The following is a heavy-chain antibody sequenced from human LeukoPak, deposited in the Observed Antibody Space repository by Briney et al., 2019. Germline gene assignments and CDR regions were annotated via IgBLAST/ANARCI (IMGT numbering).Heavy chain of an antibody. CDR3: ARSHSSSWYHPPLNLDY. V-gene: IGHV1-18*01. CDR2: ISTYNGDT. CDR1: GYPFTTYG. D-gene: IGHD6-13*01. J-gene: IGHJ4*02. Sequence: ASVKVSCKASGYPFTTYGISWVRQAPGQGLEWMGWISTYNGDTNYAQKFQGRVTMTRDTSISTAYMELSRLRSDDTAVYYCARSHSSSWYHPPLNLDYWGQGTLVTVSS.